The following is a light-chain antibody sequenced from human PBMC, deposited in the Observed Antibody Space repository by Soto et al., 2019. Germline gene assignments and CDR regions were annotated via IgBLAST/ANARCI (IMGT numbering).Light chain of an antibody. CDR3: CSYAGSSTYVV. CDR2: EGS. V-gene: IGLV2-23*01. CDR1: SSDVGSYNL. Sequence: QSVLTQPASVSGSPGQSITISCTGTSSDVGSYNLVSWYQQHPGKAPKLMIYEGSKRPSGVSNRFSGSKSGNTASLTIFGLQAEDEADYYCCSYAGSSTYVVFGGGTKLTVL. J-gene: IGLJ2*01.